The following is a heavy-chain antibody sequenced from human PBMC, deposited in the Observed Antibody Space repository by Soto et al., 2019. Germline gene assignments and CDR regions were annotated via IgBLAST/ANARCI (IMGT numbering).Heavy chain of an antibody. Sequence: GESLKISCQGSGYTFNSFWIGWVRQMPGEGLEWMGLMFPWTSDTRYSPSFQGHVSISVDRSTGTGYLQWNSLKASDTAMYYCVTTRDGTTFFPHWGQGTAVTV. D-gene: IGHD1-7*01. J-gene: IGHJ4*02. CDR1: GYTFNSFW. CDR3: VTTRDGTTFFPH. V-gene: IGHV5-51*01. CDR2: MFPWTSDT.